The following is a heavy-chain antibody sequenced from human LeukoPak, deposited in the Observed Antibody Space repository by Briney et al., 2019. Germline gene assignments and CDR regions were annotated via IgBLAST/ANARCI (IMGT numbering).Heavy chain of an antibody. CDR1: GGSISSSSYY. CDR3: ARVRQWEVLGAFDL. V-gene: IGHV4-39*07. Sequence: SETLSLTCTVSGGSISSSSYYWGWIRQPPGKGLEWIGSIYYSGSTYYNPSLKSRVTISVDTSKNQLSLKLTSVTAADTAVYYCARVRQWEVLGAFDLWGQGTTVTVSS. D-gene: IGHD1-26*01. CDR2: IYYSGST. J-gene: IGHJ3*01.